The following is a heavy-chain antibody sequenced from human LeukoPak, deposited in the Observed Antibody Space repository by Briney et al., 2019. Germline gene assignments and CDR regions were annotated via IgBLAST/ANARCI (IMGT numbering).Heavy chain of an antibody. CDR1: GGSISSSSYY. CDR3: ARERDYYDSSGFL. J-gene: IGHJ4*02. CDR2: IYYSGST. D-gene: IGHD3-22*01. Sequence: SETLSLTCTVSGGSISSSSYYWGWIRQPPGKGLEWIGSIYYSGSTYYNPSLKSRVTISVDTSKNQFSLKLSSVTAADTVVYYCARERDYYDSSGFLWGQGTLVTVSS. V-gene: IGHV4-39*02.